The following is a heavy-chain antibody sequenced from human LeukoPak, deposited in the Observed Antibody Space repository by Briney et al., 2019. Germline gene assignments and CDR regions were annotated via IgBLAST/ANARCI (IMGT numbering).Heavy chain of an antibody. CDR3: ARHDGSWHGAINLDY. J-gene: IGHJ4*02. CDR2: IYYSGST. Sequence: PSETLSLTCTVSGGSISRYYWSWIRQPPGKGLEWIGYIYYSGSTNYNPSLKSRVTISVDTSKNQFSLKLSSVTAADTAVYYCARHDGSWHGAINLDYWGQGTLVTVSS. V-gene: IGHV4-59*08. CDR1: GGSISRYY. D-gene: IGHD4-17*01.